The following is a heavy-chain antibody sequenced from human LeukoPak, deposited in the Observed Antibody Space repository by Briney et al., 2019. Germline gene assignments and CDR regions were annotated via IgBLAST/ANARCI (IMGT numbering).Heavy chain of an antibody. J-gene: IGHJ4*02. V-gene: IGHV1-18*01. CDR2: ISAYNGNT. Sequence: ASVKVSCKASGYTFTSYGISWVRQAPGQGLEWMGWISAYNGNTNYAQKLQGRVTMTTDTSTSTAYMELRSLRSDDTAVYYCARDPRWGNYYDSPNPFDYWGQGTLVTVSS. CDR3: ARDPRWGNYYDSPNPFDY. CDR1: GYTFTSYG. D-gene: IGHD3-22*01.